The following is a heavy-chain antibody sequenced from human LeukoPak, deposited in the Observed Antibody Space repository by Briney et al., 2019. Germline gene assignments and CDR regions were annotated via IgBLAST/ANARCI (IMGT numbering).Heavy chain of an antibody. CDR3: AKDRIYADGLWDFDY. D-gene: IGHD3-10*01. CDR2: ILVNGGT. Sequence: GGSLRLSCAPSGFTFSSSGMHWVRQAPGEGLKWVSGILVNGGTYYADSVKGRFTISRDNSKNTLYLQMNSLRADDTAVYYCAKDRIYADGLWDFDYWGQGTLVTVSS. J-gene: IGHJ4*02. CDR1: GFTFSSSG. V-gene: IGHV3-23*01.